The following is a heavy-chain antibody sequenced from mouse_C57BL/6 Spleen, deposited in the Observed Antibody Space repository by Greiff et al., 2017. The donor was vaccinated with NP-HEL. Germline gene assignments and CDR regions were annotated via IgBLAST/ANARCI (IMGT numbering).Heavy chain of an antibody. J-gene: IGHJ3*01. D-gene: IGHD2-4*01. CDR2: INPYNGGT. Sequence: VQLQQSGPVLVKPGASVKMSCKASGYTFTDYYMNWVKQSHGKSLEWIGVINPYNGGTSYNQKFKGKATFTVDKSSNTAYMELNSLTSEDSAVYYCARSPYDYDGFAYWGQGTLVTVSA. V-gene: IGHV1-19*01. CDR1: GYTFTDYY. CDR3: ARSPYDYDGFAY.